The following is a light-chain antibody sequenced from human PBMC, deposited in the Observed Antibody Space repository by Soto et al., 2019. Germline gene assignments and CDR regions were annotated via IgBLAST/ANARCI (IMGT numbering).Light chain of an antibody. J-gene: IGKJ3*01. Sequence: EIVLTQSPGTLSLSPGERATLSCRASQSVSSSYLAWYQQKPGQAPWLLIYGASSRATGIPDRFSGSGSGTDFTITISIMEPEDFAVYYCQQYGRSPTFGPGTQVDIK. CDR1: QSVSSSY. V-gene: IGKV3-20*01. CDR3: QQYGRSPT. CDR2: GAS.